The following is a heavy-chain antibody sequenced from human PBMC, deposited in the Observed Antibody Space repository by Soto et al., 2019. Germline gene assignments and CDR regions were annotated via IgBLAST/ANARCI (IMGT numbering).Heavy chain of an antibody. V-gene: IGHV3-48*02. Sequence: GGSLRLSCAASGFSFSSHNLNWVRQAPGKGPEWISYIRTSSSAVFYADSVRGRFTISRDDAKGSLFLQMSNLGDDDTAVYYCARGAVTNGGLFDHWGLGTLVTVSS. CDR2: IRTSSSAV. J-gene: IGHJ4*02. CDR1: GFSFSSHN. CDR3: ARGAVTNGGLFDH. D-gene: IGHD2-21*02.